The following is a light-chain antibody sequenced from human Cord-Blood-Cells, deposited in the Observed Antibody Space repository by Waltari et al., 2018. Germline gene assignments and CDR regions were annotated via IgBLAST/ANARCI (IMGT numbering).Light chain of an antibody. CDR2: AAS. V-gene: IGKV1-39*01. Sequence: DIQMTQSPSSLSASVGARVTITCRASQSISSYLNWYQQKPGKAPKLLIYAASSLHSGVPSRFSGSGSGTDFTLTISSLQPEDFATYYCQQSYSTLPYTFGQGTKLEIK. CDR3: QQSYSTLPYT. J-gene: IGKJ2*01. CDR1: QSISSY.